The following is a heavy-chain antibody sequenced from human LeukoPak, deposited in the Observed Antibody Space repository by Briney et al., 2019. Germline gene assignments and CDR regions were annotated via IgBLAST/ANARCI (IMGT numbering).Heavy chain of an antibody. J-gene: IGHJ4*02. V-gene: IGHV3-21*01. CDR1: GFTFSSYS. CDR3: ARVNFIAARPDLDY. D-gene: IGHD6-6*01. Sequence: GGSLRLSCAASGFTFSSYSMSWVRQAPGKGLEWISSISSSSSYIYYADSVKGRFTISRDNAKNSLYLQMNSLRAEGTAVYYCARVNFIAARPDLDYWGQGTLVTVSS. CDR2: ISSSSSYI.